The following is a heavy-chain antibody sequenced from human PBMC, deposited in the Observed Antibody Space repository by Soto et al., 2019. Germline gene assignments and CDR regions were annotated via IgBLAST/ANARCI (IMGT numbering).Heavy chain of an antibody. CDR3: ARSDRSGWSRAYYYYGMDV. D-gene: IGHD6-19*01. V-gene: IGHV3-30-3*01. CDR1: GFTFSSYA. J-gene: IGHJ6*02. CDR2: ISYDGSNK. Sequence: GGSLRLSCAASGFTFSSYAMHWVLQAPGKGLEWVAVISYDGSNKYYADSVKGRFTISRDNSKNTLYLQMNSLRAEDTAVYYCARSDRSGWSRAYYYYGMDVWGQGTTVTVSS.